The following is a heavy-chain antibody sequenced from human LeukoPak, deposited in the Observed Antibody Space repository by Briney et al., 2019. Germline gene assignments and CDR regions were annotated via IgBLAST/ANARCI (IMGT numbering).Heavy chain of an antibody. V-gene: IGHV4-39*01. CDR1: GGSISSSSYY. Sequence: PSETLSLTCTVSGGSISSSSYYWGWIRQPPGKGLEWIGSMYYSGNTYYNPSLKSRVTISVDTSKNQFSLKLSSVTAADTAVYYCARQLFLTGSFSHWGQGTLVTVSS. CDR2: MYYSGNT. CDR3: ARQLFLTGSFSH. D-gene: IGHD3-9*01. J-gene: IGHJ4*02.